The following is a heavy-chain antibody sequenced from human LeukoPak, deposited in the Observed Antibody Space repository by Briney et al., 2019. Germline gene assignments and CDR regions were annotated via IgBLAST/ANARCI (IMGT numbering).Heavy chain of an antibody. J-gene: IGHJ5*02. CDR3: AREELTGFGWFDP. D-gene: IGHD3-16*01. CDR2: IYYNGST. Sequence: SETLSLTCTVSGGSVSSGRYYWSWIRQPPGKGLEWIGYIYYNGSTSYNPSLKSRVTISADTSKNQFSLKLSSVTAADTAVYYCAREELTGFGWFDPWGQGTLVTVSS. V-gene: IGHV4-61*01. CDR1: GGSVSSGRYY.